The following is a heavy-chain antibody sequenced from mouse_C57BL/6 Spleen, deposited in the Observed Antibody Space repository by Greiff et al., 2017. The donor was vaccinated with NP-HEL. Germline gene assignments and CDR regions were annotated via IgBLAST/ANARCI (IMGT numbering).Heavy chain of an antibody. D-gene: IGHD1-1*01. Sequence: EVQVVESGGGLVKPGGSLKLSCAASGFTFSSYAMSWVRQTPEKRLEWVATISDGGSYTYYPDNVKGRFTISRDNAKNNLYLQMSHLKSEDTAMYYCATLLLHYWFAYWGQGTLVTVSA. V-gene: IGHV5-4*01. J-gene: IGHJ3*01. CDR2: ISDGGSYT. CDR1: GFTFSSYA. CDR3: ATLLLHYWFAY.